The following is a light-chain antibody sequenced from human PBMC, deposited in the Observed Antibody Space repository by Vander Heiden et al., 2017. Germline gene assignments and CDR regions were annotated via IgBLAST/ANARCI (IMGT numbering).Light chain of an antibody. V-gene: IGLV3-1*01. CDR2: QDS. CDR1: KLGDKY. Sequence: SYELTQPPSVSVSPGQTASITCSGDKLGDKYACWYQQKPGQSPVRVIYQDSKRPSGIPERFSGYNSGNKATLKISGTQAMDEADDYCQEWDSRTVGWVFGGGTKMTVL. J-gene: IGLJ3*02. CDR3: QEWDSRTVGWV.